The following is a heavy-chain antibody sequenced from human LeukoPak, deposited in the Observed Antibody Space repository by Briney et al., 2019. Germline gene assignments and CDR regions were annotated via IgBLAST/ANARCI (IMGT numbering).Heavy chain of an antibody. CDR2: FDPEDGET. CDR3: ASVKYYYDSSGYLYYFDY. V-gene: IGHV1-24*01. CDR1: GYTLTELS. J-gene: IGHJ4*02. Sequence: ASVKVSCKVSGYTLTELSMHWVRQAPGKGLEWTGGFDPEDGETIYAQKFQGRVTMTEDTSTDTAYMELSSLRSEDTAVYYCASVKYYYDSSGYLYYFDYWGQGTLVTVSS. D-gene: IGHD3-22*01.